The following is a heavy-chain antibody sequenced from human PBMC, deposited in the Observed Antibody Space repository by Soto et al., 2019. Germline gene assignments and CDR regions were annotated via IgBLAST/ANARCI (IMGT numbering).Heavy chain of an antibody. D-gene: IGHD6-19*01. CDR3: ARHIPVSRAFDI. CDR1: GFTFSSYW. CDR2: IKQDGSEK. V-gene: IGHV3-7*01. J-gene: IGHJ3*02. Sequence: EVQLVESGGGLVQPGGSLRLSCAASGFTFSSYWMSWVRQAPEKGLEWVASIKQDGSEKYYVDSVKGRFTISRDNAKNSLYLQMNSLGAEDTAVYYCARHIPVSRAFDIWGQGTMVTVSS.